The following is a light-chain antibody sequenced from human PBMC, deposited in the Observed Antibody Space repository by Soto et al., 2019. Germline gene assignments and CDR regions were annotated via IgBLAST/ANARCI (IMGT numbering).Light chain of an antibody. CDR2: EVN. J-gene: IGLJ1*01. V-gene: IGLV2-8*01. CDR1: SSDVGGYNY. CDR3: TSYAGGNNV. Sequence: QSALTQPPSSSGSPGQSVTISCTGTSSDVGGYNYVSWYQQHPGKVPKLMVYEVNKRPSGVPDRLSGSKSGNTASLTVSGIQAEDEADYYCTSYAGGNNVFGTGTKLTVL.